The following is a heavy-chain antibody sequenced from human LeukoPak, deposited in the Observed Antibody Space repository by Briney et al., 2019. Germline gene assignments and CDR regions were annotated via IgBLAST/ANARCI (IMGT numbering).Heavy chain of an antibody. CDR1: GFTFNNAW. V-gene: IGHV3-15*01. CDR2: IKSKTHGGTT. Sequence: GGSLRLSCAASGFTFNNAWMSWVRQAPGKGLEWVGRIKSKTHGGTTDYAAPVKGRFTILRDDSKNTLYLQMNSLKTEDTAVYYCTTDYVWGTYRYFDYWGQGTLVTVSS. CDR3: TTDYVWGTYRYFDY. D-gene: IGHD3-16*02. J-gene: IGHJ4*02.